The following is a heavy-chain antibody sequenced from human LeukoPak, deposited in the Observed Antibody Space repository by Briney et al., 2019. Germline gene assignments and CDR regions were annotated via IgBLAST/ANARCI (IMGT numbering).Heavy chain of an antibody. J-gene: IGHJ6*03. V-gene: IGHV4-34*01. Sequence: SETLSLTCAVYGASFSGYCWYWIRQPPDKGLEWIGEINHSGSINYNPSLKSRVTISVDTSKNQFSLKLSSVTAADTAVYYCARGGRGQQQLIYYYYYMDVWGKGTTVTVSS. CDR1: GASFSGYC. CDR3: ARGGRGQQQLIYYYYYMDV. CDR2: INHSGSI. D-gene: IGHD6-13*01.